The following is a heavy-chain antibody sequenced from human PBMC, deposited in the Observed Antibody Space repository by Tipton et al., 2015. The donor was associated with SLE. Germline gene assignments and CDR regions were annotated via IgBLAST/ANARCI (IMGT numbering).Heavy chain of an antibody. V-gene: IGHV4-39*07. J-gene: IGHJ5*02. Sequence: TLSLTCSVSGGSISNTNHYWAWIRQPPGKGLEWIGSIYYDETTYYNPSLRRRLTLSVDTSKDQFSLKLNSVTAADTAGYYCARHLATRADYGDYINVFDPWGQGTLVTVSS. CDR3: ARHLATRADYGDYINVFDP. CDR1: GGSISNTNHY. D-gene: IGHD4-17*01. CDR2: IYYDETT.